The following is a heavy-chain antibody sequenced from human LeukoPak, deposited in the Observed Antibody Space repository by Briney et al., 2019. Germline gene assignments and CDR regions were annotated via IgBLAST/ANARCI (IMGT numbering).Heavy chain of an antibody. Sequence: ASVRVFCKASGYIFTRYYMQWVRQAPAQGLEGRGIINPRGGSTSCAQKSQGRVTITRDTPTSTVYMEQSSLRSEDTAVYFCARDDYCGNPGDYWGQGTLVTVSP. CDR3: ARDDYCGNPGDY. CDR2: INPRGGST. CDR1: GYIFTRYY. D-gene: IGHD4-23*01. J-gene: IGHJ4*02. V-gene: IGHV1-46*01.